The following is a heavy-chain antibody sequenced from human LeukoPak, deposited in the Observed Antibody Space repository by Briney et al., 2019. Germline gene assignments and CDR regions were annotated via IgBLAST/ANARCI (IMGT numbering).Heavy chain of an antibody. Sequence: SETLSLTCTVSGGSLSSYYWSWIRQPPGKGLEWLACISYSGSTKYNPSLKSRVTISVDTSKHQHSLKLSPVTAADTALYYCAREPGFDSSGYLNWFDPWGQGTLVTVSS. CDR1: GGSLSSYY. D-gene: IGHD3-22*01. CDR2: ISYSGST. J-gene: IGHJ5*02. V-gene: IGHV4-59*01. CDR3: AREPGFDSSGYLNWFDP.